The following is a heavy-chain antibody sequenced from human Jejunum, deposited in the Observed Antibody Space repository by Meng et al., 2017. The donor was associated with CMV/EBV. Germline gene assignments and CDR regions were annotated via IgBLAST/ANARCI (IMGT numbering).Heavy chain of an antibody. J-gene: IGHJ4*02. Sequence: CKTSGYAFSLYWIAWARRMPGHGLEWMGIISPSDSDTKYSPSFQGHVTMSVDTSISTAYLEWDSLKASDSATYYCARHSGAGATPEFWGPGTLVTVSS. V-gene: IGHV5-51*01. CDR1: GYAFSLYW. CDR2: ISPSDSDT. CDR3: ARHSGAGATPEF. D-gene: IGHD4-23*01.